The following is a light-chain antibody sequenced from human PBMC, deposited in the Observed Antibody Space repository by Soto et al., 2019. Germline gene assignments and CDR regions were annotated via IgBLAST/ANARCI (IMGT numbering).Light chain of an antibody. J-gene: IGLJ2*01. Sequence: QLVLTQSPSASASLGASVKLTCTLSSGHSSYAIAWHQQQPEKGPRYLMKLNSDGSHSKGDGIPDRFSGSSSGAERYLTISSFQSEDEADYYCQTWGTGTHVVFGGGTKLTVL. CDR3: QTWGTGTHVV. CDR2: LNSDGSH. CDR1: SGHSSYA. V-gene: IGLV4-69*01.